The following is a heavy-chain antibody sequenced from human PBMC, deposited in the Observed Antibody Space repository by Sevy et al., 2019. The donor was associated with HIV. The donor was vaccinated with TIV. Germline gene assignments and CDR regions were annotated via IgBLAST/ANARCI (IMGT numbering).Heavy chain of an antibody. J-gene: IGHJ4*02. CDR3: ARDRRIVGATAAYYFDY. V-gene: IGHV3-11*01. D-gene: IGHD1-26*01. Sequence: GWSLRLSCAASGFTFSDYYMSWIRQAPGKGLEWVSYISSSGSTIYYADSVKGRFTISRDNAKNSLYLQMNSLRAEDTAVYYCARDRRIVGATAAYYFDYWGQGTLVTVSS. CDR2: ISSSGSTI. CDR1: GFTFSDYY.